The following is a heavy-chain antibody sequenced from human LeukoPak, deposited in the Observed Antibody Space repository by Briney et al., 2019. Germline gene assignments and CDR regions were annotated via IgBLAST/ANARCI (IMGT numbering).Heavy chain of an antibody. CDR2: ISAYNGNT. CDR1: GYTFTSYG. CDR3: ARLHDYGDYAYFQH. V-gene: IGHV1-18*01. Sequence: GASVKVSCKASGYTFTSYGINWVRQAPGQGLEWMGWISAYNGNTNYAQKLQGRVTMTTDTSTSTAYMELRSLRSDDTAVYYCARLHDYGDYAYFQHWGQGTLVTVSS. D-gene: IGHD4-17*01. J-gene: IGHJ1*01.